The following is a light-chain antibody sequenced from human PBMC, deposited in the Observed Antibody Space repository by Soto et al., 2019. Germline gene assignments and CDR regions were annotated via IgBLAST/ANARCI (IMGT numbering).Light chain of an antibody. CDR3: QQYNNWPPT. V-gene: IGKV3-15*01. J-gene: IGKJ1*01. CDR1: QSVNNN. Sequence: EIVMTQSTATLSVSPGERATLFCRASQSVNNNLAWYQRKPGQVPRLLFSGASTRAIGVPARFSGSGSGTEFTLTISSLQSEDFAVYYCQQYNNWPPTFGQGTKVEIK. CDR2: GAS.